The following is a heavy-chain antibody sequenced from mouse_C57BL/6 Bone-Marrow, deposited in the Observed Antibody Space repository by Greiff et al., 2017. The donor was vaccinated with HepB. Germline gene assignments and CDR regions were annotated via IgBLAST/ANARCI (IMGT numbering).Heavy chain of an antibody. CDR2: IYPGDGDT. V-gene: IGHV1-82*01. Sequence: VQLQQSGPELVKPGASVKISCKASGYAFSSSCMNWVKQRPGKGLEWIGRIYPGDGDTNYNGKFKGKATLTADKSSSTAYMQLSSLTSEDSAVYFCARRRGGDYYGSYYFDYWGQGTTLTVSS. CDR3: ARRRGGDYYGSYYFDY. D-gene: IGHD1-1*01. J-gene: IGHJ2*01. CDR1: GYAFSSSC.